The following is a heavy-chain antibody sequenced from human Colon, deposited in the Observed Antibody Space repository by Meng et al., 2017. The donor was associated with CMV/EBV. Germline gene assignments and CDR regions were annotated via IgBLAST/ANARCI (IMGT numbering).Heavy chain of an antibody. CDR1: GGTFSSYA. CDR2: IIPMPGLA. Sequence: SVKVSCKASGGTFSSYAVSWVRQAPGQGLEWMGRIIPMPGLANFAQKFEDRVTISADKSTNTVYIELSSLRSEDTAVYYCARAQVRGGYYTYYYDMDVWGQGTTVTVSS. V-gene: IGHV1-69*04. J-gene: IGHJ6*02. D-gene: IGHD3-3*01. CDR3: ARAQVRGGYYTYYYDMDV.